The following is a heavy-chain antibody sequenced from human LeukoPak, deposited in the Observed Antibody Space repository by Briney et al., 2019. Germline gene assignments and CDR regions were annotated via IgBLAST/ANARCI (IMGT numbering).Heavy chain of an antibody. V-gene: IGHV3-11*01. Sequence: PGGSLRLSCAASGFTFSDYYMSWIRQAPGKGLEWVSYISSSGSTIYYADSVKGRFTISRDNSKNTLYLQMNSLRAEDTAVYYCAKSGSGWYEDWFDPWGQGTLVTVSS. CDR3: AKSGSGWYEDWFDP. CDR2: ISSSGSTI. J-gene: IGHJ5*02. D-gene: IGHD6-19*01. CDR1: GFTFSDYY.